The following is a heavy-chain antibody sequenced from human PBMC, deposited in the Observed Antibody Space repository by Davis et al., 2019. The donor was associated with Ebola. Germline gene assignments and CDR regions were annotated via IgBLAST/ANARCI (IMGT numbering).Heavy chain of an antibody. J-gene: IGHJ4*02. CDR1: GGSISSYY. CDR2: IYYSGST. Sequence: SETLSLTCTVSGGSISSYYWSWIRQPPGKGLEWIGYIYYSGSTNYNPSLKCRVTISVDTSKNQFSLKLSSVTAADTAVYYCARLGRDVVVPAVILDFDYWGQGILVTVSS. D-gene: IGHD2-2*01. V-gene: IGHV4-59*01. CDR3: ARLGRDVVVPAVILDFDY.